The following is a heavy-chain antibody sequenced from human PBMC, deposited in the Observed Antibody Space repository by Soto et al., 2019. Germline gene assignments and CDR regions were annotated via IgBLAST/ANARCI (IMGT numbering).Heavy chain of an antibody. J-gene: IGHJ4*02. CDR3: SRSSLDSGRALDY. CDR1: GFTFSSYG. Sequence: PGGSLRLSCAASGFTFSSYGMHWVRQAPGKGLEWVAVISYDGSNKYYADSVKGRFTVSRDDSKNSLYLQMNSLRTEDTALYYCSRSSLDSGRALDYWGQGTLVTVSS. D-gene: IGHD3-10*01. V-gene: IGHV3-30*03. CDR2: ISYDGSNK.